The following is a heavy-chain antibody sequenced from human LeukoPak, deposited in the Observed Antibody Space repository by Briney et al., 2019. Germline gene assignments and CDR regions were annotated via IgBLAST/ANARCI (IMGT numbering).Heavy chain of an antibody. D-gene: IGHD3-22*01. J-gene: IGHJ4*02. Sequence: GRSLRLSCAASGFTFSSYAMHWVRQAPGKGLEWVAVISYDGSNKYYADSVKGRFTISRDNSKNTLYLQMNSLRAEDTAVYYCARDHTTYYYDSSGYYPDYWGQGTLVTVSS. CDR3: ARDHTTYYYDSSGYYPDY. V-gene: IGHV3-30-3*01. CDR1: GFTFSSYA. CDR2: ISYDGSNK.